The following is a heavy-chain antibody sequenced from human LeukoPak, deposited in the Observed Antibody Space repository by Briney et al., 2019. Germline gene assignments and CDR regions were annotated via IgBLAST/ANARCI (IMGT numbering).Heavy chain of an antibody. D-gene: IGHD3-10*01. J-gene: IGHJ1*01. Sequence: SVKVSCKASGGTFSSYAISWVRQAPGQGLEWMGRIIPILGIANYAQKFQGRVTITADKSTSTAYMELSSLRSEDTAVYYCARGSAVVSGDFQHWGQGTLVTVSS. CDR2: IIPILGIA. CDR1: GGTFSSYA. CDR3: ARGSAVVSGDFQH. V-gene: IGHV1-69*04.